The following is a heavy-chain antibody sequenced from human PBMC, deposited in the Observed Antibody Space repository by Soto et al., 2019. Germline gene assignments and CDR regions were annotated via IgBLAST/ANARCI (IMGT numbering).Heavy chain of an antibody. CDR1: GFTFSSYA. CDR3: ASPSTEDYYDYVWGSYRYTPAHFDY. D-gene: IGHD3-16*02. J-gene: IGHJ4*02. CDR2: ISYDGSNK. V-gene: IGHV3-30-3*01. Sequence: QSGGSLRLSCAASGFTFSSYAMHWVRQAPGKGLEWVAVISYDGSNKYYADSVKGRFTISRDNSKNTLYLQMNSLRAEDTAVYYCASPSTEDYYDYVWGSYRYTPAHFDYWGQGTLVTVSS.